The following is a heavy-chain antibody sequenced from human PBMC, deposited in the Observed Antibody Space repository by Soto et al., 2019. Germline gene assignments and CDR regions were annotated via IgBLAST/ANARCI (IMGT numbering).Heavy chain of an antibody. Sequence: QINLKESGPTLVKPTQTLTLTCSFAGFSLTTAGVGVGWVRQSPGEALEWLALIYWDDEERYSPSLKTRLTITKDTSKNQVVLKMTIMAPVDTATYYCAHSRNLITEDAQVGDFDCWGQGTLVTVSS. CDR1: GFSLTTAGVG. CDR2: IYWDDEE. V-gene: IGHV2-5*02. D-gene: IGHD3-10*01. CDR3: AHSRNLITEDAQVGDFDC. J-gene: IGHJ4*02.